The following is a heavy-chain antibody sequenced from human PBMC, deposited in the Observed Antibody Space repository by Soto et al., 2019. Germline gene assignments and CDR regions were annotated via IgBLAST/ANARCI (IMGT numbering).Heavy chain of an antibody. CDR2: TIPLLNVA. Sequence: SVKVSCKASGGTFSTSTFTWVRQAPGQGLEWMGRTIPLLNVADYAQDFQGRLTITADKSTSTTYMELTSLTSKDTAVYYCAKDLFIWFGELSGMDVWGQGTTVTSP. CDR1: GGTFSTST. J-gene: IGHJ6*02. V-gene: IGHV1-69*04. CDR3: AKDLFIWFGELSGMDV. D-gene: IGHD3-10*01.